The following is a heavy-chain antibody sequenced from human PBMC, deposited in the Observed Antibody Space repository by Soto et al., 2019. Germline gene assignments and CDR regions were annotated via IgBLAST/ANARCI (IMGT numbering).Heavy chain of an antibody. CDR2: IYYSGST. Sequence: QVQLQESGPGLVKPSQTLSLTCTVSGGSISSGDYYWSWIRQPPGKGLEWIGYIYYSGSTYYNPSLNSRVTISVDTSKNQFSLKLSSVTAADTTVYYCAREPTTVTTIGLYYYYGMGVWGQGNTVTVSS. D-gene: IGHD4-17*01. J-gene: IGHJ6*02. V-gene: IGHV4-30-4*01. CDR3: AREPTTVTTIGLYYYYGMGV. CDR1: GGSISSGDYY.